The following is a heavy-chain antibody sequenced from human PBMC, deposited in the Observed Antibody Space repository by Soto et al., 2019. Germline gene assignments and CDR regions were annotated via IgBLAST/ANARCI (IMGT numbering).Heavy chain of an antibody. Sequence: PSETLSLTCAVSGGSISSSNWWSWVRQPPGKGLEWIGEIYHSGSTNYNPSLKSRVTISVDKSKNQFSLKLSSVTAADTAVYYCARTLDCSSTSCYRFDYWGQGTLVTVSS. CDR2: IYHSGST. CDR1: GGSISSSNW. CDR3: ARTLDCSSTSCYRFDY. J-gene: IGHJ4*02. V-gene: IGHV4-4*02. D-gene: IGHD2-2*01.